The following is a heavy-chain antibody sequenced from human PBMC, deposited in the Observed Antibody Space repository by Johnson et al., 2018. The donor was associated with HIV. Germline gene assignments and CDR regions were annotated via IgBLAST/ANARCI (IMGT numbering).Heavy chain of an antibody. D-gene: IGHD4-23*01. CDR3: AKSPGKDYGGNSGGFDI. CDR2: IGTAGDT. V-gene: IGHV3-13*01. Sequence: EVQVVESGGGLVQPGGSLRLSCAASGFTFSSYDMHWVRQATGKGLEWVSAIGTAGDTYYPGSVKGRFTISRENAKNTLYLQMNSLRAEDAAVYFCAKSPGKDYGGNSGGFDIWGQGTMVTVSS. J-gene: IGHJ3*02. CDR1: GFTFSSYD.